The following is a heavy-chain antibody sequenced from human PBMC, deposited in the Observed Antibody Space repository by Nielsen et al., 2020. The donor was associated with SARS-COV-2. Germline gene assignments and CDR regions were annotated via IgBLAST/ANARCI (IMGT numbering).Heavy chain of an antibody. CDR3: ARAGIVVVVAYYGMDV. J-gene: IGHJ6*02. Sequence: GGSLRLSCAASGFTFSSYSMNWVRQAPGKGLEWVSSISSSSSYTNYADSVKGRFTISRDNAKNSLYLQMNSLRAEDTAVYYCARAGIVVVVAYYGMDVWGQGTTVTVSS. V-gene: IGHV3-21*04. D-gene: IGHD2-15*01. CDR2: ISSSSSYT. CDR1: GFTFSSYS.